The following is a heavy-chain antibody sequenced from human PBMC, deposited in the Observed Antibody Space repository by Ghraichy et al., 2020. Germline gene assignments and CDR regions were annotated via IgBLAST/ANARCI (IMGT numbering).Heavy chain of an antibody. D-gene: IGHD1-7*01. Sequence: SETLSLTCAVYGGSFSSYYWSWIRQPPGKGLEWIGEINHSGSTNYNPSLKSRVTISVDTSKNQFSLKLSSVTAADTAVYYCARGLSRELNYYYYGMDVWSQGTTVTVSS. CDR3: ARGLSRELNYYYYGMDV. J-gene: IGHJ6*02. CDR1: GGSFSSYY. V-gene: IGHV4-34*01. CDR2: INHSGST.